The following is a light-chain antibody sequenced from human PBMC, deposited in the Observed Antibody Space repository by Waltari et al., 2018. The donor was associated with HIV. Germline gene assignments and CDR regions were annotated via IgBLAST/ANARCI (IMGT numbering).Light chain of an antibody. J-gene: IGKJ2*01. CDR3: QQYNSHSYA. Sequence: DVQMTQSPSTLSAVVGDKVTITCRSSQIIDNWFAWYQQKPGKPPKLWISKTSYLETGVPSRFSGSVSGADFTLIIDGLQPDDFATYYCQQYNSHSYAFGQGTKVDVK. V-gene: IGKV1-5*03. CDR2: KTS. CDR1: QIIDNW.